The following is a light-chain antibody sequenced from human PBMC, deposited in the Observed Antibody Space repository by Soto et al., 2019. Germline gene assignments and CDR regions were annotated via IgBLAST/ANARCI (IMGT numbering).Light chain of an antibody. CDR1: QSVSSY. CDR3: QQRYNWPPL. V-gene: IGKV3-11*01. CDR2: DAS. J-gene: IGKJ4*01. Sequence: EIVLTQSPATLSLSPGERATLSCRASQSVSSYLAWYQQKPGQAPRLLIYDASNRATGIPARFSGSGSGTDFTLTISSLEPEDFAVYYCQQRYNWPPLFGGGTKVEIK.